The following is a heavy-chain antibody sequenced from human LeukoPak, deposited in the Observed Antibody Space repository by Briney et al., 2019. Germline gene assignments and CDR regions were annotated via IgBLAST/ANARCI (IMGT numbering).Heavy chain of an antibody. Sequence: PGGSLRLSCEPSGFSLSSYFMSWIRQAPGKGLEWVSYITNTGRSTNYADAVKGRFTISRDNAKQSVYLEMTDLRAEDTAVYYWAREASGNYHVFDSWGQGTLVTVSS. D-gene: IGHD6-25*01. CDR2: ITNTGRST. CDR3: AREASGNYHVFDS. J-gene: IGHJ4*02. V-gene: IGHV3-11*04. CDR1: GFSLSSYF.